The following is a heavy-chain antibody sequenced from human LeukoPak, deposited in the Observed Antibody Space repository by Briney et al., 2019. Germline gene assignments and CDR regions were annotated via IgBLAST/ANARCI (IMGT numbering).Heavy chain of an antibody. Sequence: PGGSLRLSCAASGFTFSSYSMNWVRQAPGKGLEWVAFIRYDGSNKYYADSVKGRFTISRDNSKNTLYLQMNSLRAEDTAVYYCAKAFHRVRGVIPPFLDYWGQGTLVTVSS. V-gene: IGHV3-30*02. CDR2: IRYDGSNK. CDR1: GFTFSSYS. CDR3: AKAFHRVRGVIPPFLDY. J-gene: IGHJ4*02. D-gene: IGHD3-10*01.